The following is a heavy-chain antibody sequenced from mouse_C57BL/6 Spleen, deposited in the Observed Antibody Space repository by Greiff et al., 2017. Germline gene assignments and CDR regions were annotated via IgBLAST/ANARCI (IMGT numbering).Heavy chain of an antibody. D-gene: IGHD1-1*01. J-gene: IGHJ1*03. CDR1: GYSITSGYD. Sequence: DVKLVESGPGMVKPSQSLSLTCTVTGYSITSGYDWHWIRHFPGNKLEWMGYISYSGSTNYNPSPKSRISITHDTSKNHFFLKLNSVTTEDTATEYCARDQSSYWYFDVWGTGTTVTVSS. CDR3: ARDQSSYWYFDV. CDR2: ISYSGST. V-gene: IGHV3-1*01.